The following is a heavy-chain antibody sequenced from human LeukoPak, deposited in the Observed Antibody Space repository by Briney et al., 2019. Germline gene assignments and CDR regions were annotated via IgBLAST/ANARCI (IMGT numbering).Heavy chain of an antibody. V-gene: IGHV1-18*01. CDR1: GYTFTNYA. D-gene: IGHD3-22*01. CDR3: ARVEGVVVITPVDY. J-gene: IGHJ4*02. CDR2: FSAYNGHT. Sequence: ASVKVSCKASGYTFTNYAVSWVRQAPGQGLEWMRWFSAYNGHTSYAQNLQGRVTMTTDTSTSTAYMELRSLRSDDTAVYYCARVEGVVVITPVDYWGQGTLVTVSS.